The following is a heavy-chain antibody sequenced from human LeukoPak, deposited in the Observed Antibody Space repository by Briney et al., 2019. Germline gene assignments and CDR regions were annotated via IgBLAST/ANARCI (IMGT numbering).Heavy chain of an antibody. Sequence: GGSLRLSCAASGFTFSSYAMTWVRQAPGKGLEWVSAVSGSGGHTYYADSVKGRFTISRDNSKNTLYLQMDTLRAEDTAVYYCAKDAALYPFFFDYWGQGTLVTVSS. D-gene: IGHD3-16*01. J-gene: IGHJ4*02. CDR3: AKDAALYPFFFDY. V-gene: IGHV3-23*01. CDR2: VSGSGGHT. CDR1: GFTFSSYA.